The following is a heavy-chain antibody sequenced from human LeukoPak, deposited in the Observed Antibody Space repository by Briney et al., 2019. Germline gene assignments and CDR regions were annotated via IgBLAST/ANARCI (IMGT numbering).Heavy chain of an antibody. V-gene: IGHV3-23*01. CDR1: GFTFSRYA. D-gene: IGHD6-13*01. Sequence: GGSLRLSCAASGFTFSRYAMSWVRQAPGKGLEWVSAISSGVGTTYYADSVKGRFSISRDNAKNSLYLQMNSLRAEDTALYHCARGWGLGSSSWYGYYGMDVWGQGTTVTVSS. CDR3: ARGWGLGSSSWYGYYGMDV. CDR2: ISSGVGTT. J-gene: IGHJ6*02.